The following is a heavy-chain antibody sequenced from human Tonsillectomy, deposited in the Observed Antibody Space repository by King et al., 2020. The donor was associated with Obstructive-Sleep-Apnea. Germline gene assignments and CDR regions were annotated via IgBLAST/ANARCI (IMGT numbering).Heavy chain of an antibody. V-gene: IGHV4-30-4*07. CDR1: VCSISSGGYS. Sequence: VQLQESGPGLVKPSQTLSLTCAVSVCSISSGGYSWSWIRQPPGKRLVCMGYIYYNGNTFYTPSLKSLVTISIDTSKNQFSLKLTSVTAADTAVYFCARGGHYFDYWGQGTLITVSS. CDR3: ARGGHYFDY. J-gene: IGHJ4*02. CDR2: IYYNGNT.